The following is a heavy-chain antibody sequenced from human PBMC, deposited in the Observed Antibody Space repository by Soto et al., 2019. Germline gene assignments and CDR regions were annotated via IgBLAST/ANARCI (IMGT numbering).Heavy chain of an antibody. D-gene: IGHD1-7*01. CDR2: VSGYHGNT. CDR1: GYTFTTSG. J-gene: IGHJ6*02. CDR3: ARAGELPYYYYGMDV. V-gene: IGHV1-18*01. Sequence: QVQLVQSGGEVKKPGASVKVSCKASGYTFTTSGVSWVRQAPGQGLEWMGWVSGYHGNTKYEEKFHDRVTMTTDTSTSTAYLELRSLTTDDTAVYYCARAGELPYYYYGMDVWGQGTTVIVSS.